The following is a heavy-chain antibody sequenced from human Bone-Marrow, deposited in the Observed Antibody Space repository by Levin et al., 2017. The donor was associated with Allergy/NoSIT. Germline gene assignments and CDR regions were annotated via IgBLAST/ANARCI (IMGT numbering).Heavy chain of an antibody. J-gene: IGHJ6*02. CDR2: IFYRGDT. CDR1: GYSVTRSDYY. V-gene: IGHV4-30-4*08. CDR3: ARDGRGRLDA. D-gene: IGHD1-26*01. Sequence: SETLSLTCIVSGYSVTRSDYYWSWIRQSPGKGLEWLGHIFYRGDTAYNPSLHSRISMSLDISTNQFSLKLSSVTVADTAVDYCARDGRGRLDAWGRGTTVIVSS.